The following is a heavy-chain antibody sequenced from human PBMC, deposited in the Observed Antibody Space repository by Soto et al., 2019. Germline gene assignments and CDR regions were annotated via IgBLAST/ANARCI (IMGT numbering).Heavy chain of an antibody. CDR3: AKHRGAYCSGDCYVDF. D-gene: IGHD2-21*02. Sequence: EVQLLESGGGLVQPGGSLRLSCAASGFTFNNYAMSWVRQAPGKGLEWVSVITGNGVYTYYADSVKGRFTISRDSSRNTLYLEMNSLRVEDSAQYYCAKHRGAYCSGDCYVDFWGQGTLVTVSS. V-gene: IGHV3-23*01. CDR1: GFTFNNYA. CDR2: ITGNGVYT. J-gene: IGHJ4*02.